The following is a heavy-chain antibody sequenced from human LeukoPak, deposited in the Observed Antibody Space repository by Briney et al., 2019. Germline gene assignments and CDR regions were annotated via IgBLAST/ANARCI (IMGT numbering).Heavy chain of an antibody. CDR1: GFTFSRYG. J-gene: IGHJ4*02. Sequence: QPGGSLRLSCAASGFTFSRYGMHWVRQAPGKGLEWVAFVQYDGSIKLYGDSVKGRFTISRDNSKNTLYLQMNSLRPEDTALYHCAKDVVGQQWVENYWGQGTLVTVSS. CDR3: AKDVVGQQWVENY. CDR2: VQYDGSIK. D-gene: IGHD6-19*01. V-gene: IGHV3-30*02.